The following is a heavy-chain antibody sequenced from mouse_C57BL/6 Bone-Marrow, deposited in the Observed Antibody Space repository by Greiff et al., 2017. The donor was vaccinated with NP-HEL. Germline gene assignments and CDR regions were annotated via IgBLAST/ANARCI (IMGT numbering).Heavy chain of an antibody. CDR3: ARGGYYYGSNYAMDY. CDR2: IYPRDGST. CDR1: GYTFTDHT. Sequence: VQLQQSDAELVKPGASVKISCKVSGYTFTDHTIHWMKQRPEQGLEWIGYIYPRDGSTKYNEKFKGKATLTADKSSSTAYMQLNSLTSEDSAVYFCARGGYYYGSNYAMDYWGQGTSVTVSS. J-gene: IGHJ4*01. D-gene: IGHD1-1*01. V-gene: IGHV1-78*01.